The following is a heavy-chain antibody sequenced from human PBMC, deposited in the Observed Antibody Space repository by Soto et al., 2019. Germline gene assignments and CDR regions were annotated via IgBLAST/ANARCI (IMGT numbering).Heavy chain of an antibody. CDR2: IIPIIGTP. CDR3: ARDSSALREPDQSFQY. V-gene: IGHV1-69*13. Sequence: SVKVSCKASGGTFRNHVFNWVRQAPGQGLEWMGGIIPIIGTPNYAQKFQGRVTITADASTNTVYLEVSSLRAEDTAVYHCARDSSALREPDQSFQYWGQGTLVTVSS. J-gene: IGHJ1*01. D-gene: IGHD1-26*01. CDR1: GGTFRNHV.